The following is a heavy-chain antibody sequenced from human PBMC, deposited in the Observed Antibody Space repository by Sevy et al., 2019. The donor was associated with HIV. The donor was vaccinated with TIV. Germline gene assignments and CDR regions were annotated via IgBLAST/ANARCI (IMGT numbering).Heavy chain of an antibody. Sequence: GGSLRLSCVASGFTFRTYAMSWVRQAPGKGLEWVSAISGSGGSTYYADSVKGRFTISRDNSKYTVYLQMDSLRAEDAAIYYCAKGFSSNWLLVPLFDPWGQGTLVTVSS. CDR2: ISGSGGST. J-gene: IGHJ5*02. CDR1: GFTFRTYA. V-gene: IGHV3-23*01. CDR3: AKGFSSNWLLVPLFDP. D-gene: IGHD4-4*01.